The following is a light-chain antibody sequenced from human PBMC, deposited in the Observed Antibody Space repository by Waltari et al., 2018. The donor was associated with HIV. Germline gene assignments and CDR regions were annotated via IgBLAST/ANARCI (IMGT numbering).Light chain of an antibody. CDR2: EVM. V-gene: IGLV2-14*01. J-gene: IGLJ1*01. CDR3: SSYTSTNTYV. CDR1: SSDVGGYNY. Sequence: QSALTQPASVSGSPGQSITISCTGTSSDVGGYNYVSWYQQHPGKAPKLMISEVMYRPSGVSNRFSGSKSANTASLTISGLQAEDEADYYCSSYTSTNTYVVGTGTKVTVL.